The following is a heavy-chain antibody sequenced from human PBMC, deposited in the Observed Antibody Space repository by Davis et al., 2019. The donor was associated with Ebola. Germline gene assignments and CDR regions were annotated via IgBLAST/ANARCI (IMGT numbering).Heavy chain of an antibody. D-gene: IGHD1-1*01. V-gene: IGHV1-24*01. Sequence: AASVKVSCKVSGYTLTELSMHWVRQAPGKGLEWMGSFDPEDGEAIYAQKFQDRVIVTEDTSTDTAYMEVGSLRSDDTAVYYCARAQFPTTSDHWGQGTLVTVSS. CDR1: GYTLTELS. J-gene: IGHJ4*02. CDR3: ARAQFPTTSDH. CDR2: FDPEDGEA.